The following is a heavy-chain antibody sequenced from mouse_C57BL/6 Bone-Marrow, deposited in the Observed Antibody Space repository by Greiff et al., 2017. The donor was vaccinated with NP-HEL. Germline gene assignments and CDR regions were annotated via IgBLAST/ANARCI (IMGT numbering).Heavy chain of an antibody. CDR1: GYTFTSYW. CDR2: IDPSDSET. CDR3: ARSYYGSSKGNAMDY. Sequence: VQLQQPGAELVRPGSSVKLSCKASGYTFTSYWMHWVKQRPIQGLEWIGNIDPSDSETHYNQKFKDKATLTVDKSSSTAYMQLSSLTSEDSAVYYCARSYYGSSKGNAMDYWGQGTSVTVSS. V-gene: IGHV1-52*01. J-gene: IGHJ4*01. D-gene: IGHD1-1*01.